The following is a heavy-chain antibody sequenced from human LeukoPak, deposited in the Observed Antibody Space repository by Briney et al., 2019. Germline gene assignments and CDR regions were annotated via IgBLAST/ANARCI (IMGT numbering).Heavy chain of an antibody. CDR1: GFTFSSYG. CDR3: AKPYCGGDCYFFDY. CDR2: ISYDGSNK. V-gene: IGHV3-30*18. D-gene: IGHD2-21*02. Sequence: GGSLRLSCAASGFTFSSYGMHWVRQAPGKGLEWVAVISYDGSNKYYADSVKGRFTISRDNSKNTLYLQMNSLRAEDTAVYYCAKPYCGGDCYFFDYWGEGTPVTVSS. J-gene: IGHJ4*02.